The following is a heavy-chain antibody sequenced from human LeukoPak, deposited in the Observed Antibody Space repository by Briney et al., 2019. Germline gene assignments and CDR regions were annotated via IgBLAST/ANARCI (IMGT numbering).Heavy chain of an antibody. CDR1: GFTFSGSA. D-gene: IGHD6-13*01. CDR3: AKPPGPDGSSWYGNDAFDI. Sequence: SGGSLRLSCAASGFTFSGSAMHWVRQASGKGLEWVGRIRSKANSYATAYAASVKGRFTISRDNSKNTLYLQMNSLRAEDTAVYYCAKPPGPDGSSWYGNDAFDIWGQGTMVTVSS. J-gene: IGHJ3*02. CDR2: IRSKANSYAT. V-gene: IGHV3-73*01.